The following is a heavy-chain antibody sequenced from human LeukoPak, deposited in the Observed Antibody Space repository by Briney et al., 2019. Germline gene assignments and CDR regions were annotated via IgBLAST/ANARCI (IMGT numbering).Heavy chain of an antibody. V-gene: IGHV1-3*01. J-gene: IGHJ5*02. CDR3: AREGYSYGPETQNWFDP. CDR1: GYTFTSYA. Sequence: ASVKVSCKASGYTFTSYAMHWVRQAPGQRLEWMGWINAGNGNTKYSQEFQGRVTITRDTSASTAYMELSRLRSDDTAVYYCAREGYSYGPETQNWFDPWGQGTLVTVSS. CDR2: INAGNGNT. D-gene: IGHD5-18*01.